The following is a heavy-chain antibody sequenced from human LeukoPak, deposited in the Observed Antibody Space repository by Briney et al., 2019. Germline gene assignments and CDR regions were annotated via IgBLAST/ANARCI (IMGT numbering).Heavy chain of an antibody. D-gene: IGHD5-18*01. CDR3: AGGRNSYGYQYYYYGMDV. Sequence: PSETLSLTYTVSGGSISSYYWSWVRQPPGKGLEWIGYIYYSGSTNYNPSLKGRVTISVDTSKNQFSLKLSSVTAADTAVYYCAGGRNSYGYQYYYYGMDVWGQGTTVTVSS. V-gene: IGHV4-59*01. CDR1: GGSISSYY. CDR2: IYYSGST. J-gene: IGHJ6*02.